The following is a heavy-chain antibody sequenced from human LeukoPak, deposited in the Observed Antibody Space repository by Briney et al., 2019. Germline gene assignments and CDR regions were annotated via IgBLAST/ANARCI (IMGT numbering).Heavy chain of an antibody. CDR2: IYYSGST. CDR3: ARDLDDSSPDDY. CDR1: GGSISSYY. D-gene: IGHD3-3*01. J-gene: IGHJ4*02. Sequence: PSETLSLTCTVSGGSISSYYWSWIRQPPGKGLEWIGYIYYSGSTNYNPSLKSRVTISVDTSKNQFSLKLSSVTAADTAVYYCARDLDDSSPDDYWGQGTLVTVSS. V-gene: IGHV4-59*01.